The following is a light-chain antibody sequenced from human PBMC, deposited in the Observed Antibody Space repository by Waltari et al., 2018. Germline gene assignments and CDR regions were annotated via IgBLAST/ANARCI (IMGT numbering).Light chain of an antibody. V-gene: IGLV2-14*01. J-gene: IGLJ1*01. CDR1: SSYVGGSKY. CDR2: DVS. Sequence: QSALTQPASVSGSPGQSITLSCTGTSSYVGGSKYFSWYQQYPGKAPKLMIYDVSKRPSGVSNRFSGSESGNTASLTISGLQAEDEAGYYCSSYISSSSFYVFGTGTKVTVL. CDR3: SSYISSSSFYV.